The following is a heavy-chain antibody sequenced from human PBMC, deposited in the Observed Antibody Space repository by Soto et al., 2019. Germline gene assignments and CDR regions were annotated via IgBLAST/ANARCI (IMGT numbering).Heavy chain of an antibody. CDR1: GFTFSSYG. CDR2: ISYDGSNK. V-gene: IGHV3-30*18. Sequence: QVQLVESGGGVVQPGRSLRLSCAASGFTFSSYGMHWVRQAPGKGLEWVAVISYDGSNKYYADSVMGRFTISRDNSKNTLYLQMNSLRAEDTAVYYCAKLIVGNYYYGMDVWGQGTTVTVSS. J-gene: IGHJ6*02. CDR3: AKLIVGNYYYGMDV. D-gene: IGHD3-16*02.